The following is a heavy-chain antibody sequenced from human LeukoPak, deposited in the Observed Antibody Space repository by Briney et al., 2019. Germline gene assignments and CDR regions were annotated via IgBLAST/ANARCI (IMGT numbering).Heavy chain of an antibody. CDR2: ISSTSSYI. Sequence: GGSLRLSCAASGFTFSSYSMNWVRQAPGKGLEWVSSISSTSSYIYYADSLKGRFTISRDNAKNSLYLQMNNLRAEDTAVYYCARGYSSTWATGYWGQGTLVTVSS. V-gene: IGHV3-21*01. D-gene: IGHD6-13*01. J-gene: IGHJ4*02. CDR1: GFTFSSYS. CDR3: ARGYSSTWATGY.